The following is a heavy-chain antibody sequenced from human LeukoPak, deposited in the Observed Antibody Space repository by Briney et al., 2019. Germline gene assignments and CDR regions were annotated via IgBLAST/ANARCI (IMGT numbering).Heavy chain of an antibody. Sequence: ASVKVSCKASGYTFTSYYMHWVRQAPGQGLEWMGIINPSGGSTSYAQTFQGRVTMTRDMSTSTVYMELCSLRSEDTAVYYCARVHHYFDIAFDYWGQGTLVTVSS. CDR3: ARVHHYFDIAFDY. CDR2: INPSGGST. CDR1: GYTFTSYY. V-gene: IGHV1-46*01. J-gene: IGHJ4*02. D-gene: IGHD3-22*01.